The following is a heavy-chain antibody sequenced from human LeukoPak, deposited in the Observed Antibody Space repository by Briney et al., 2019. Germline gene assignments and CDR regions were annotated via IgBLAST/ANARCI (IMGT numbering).Heavy chain of an antibody. CDR3: ARRYCSSTSCPRGDAFDI. J-gene: IGHJ3*02. CDR2: INPNSGGT. D-gene: IGHD2-2*01. V-gene: IGHV1-2*02. Sequence: ASVKVSCKASGYTFTGYYMHWVRQAPGQGLEWMGWINPNSGGTNYAQKFQGRVTMTRDTSISTAYMELSRLRSEDTAVYYCARRYCSSTSCPRGDAFDIWGQGTMVTVSS. CDR1: GYTFTGYY.